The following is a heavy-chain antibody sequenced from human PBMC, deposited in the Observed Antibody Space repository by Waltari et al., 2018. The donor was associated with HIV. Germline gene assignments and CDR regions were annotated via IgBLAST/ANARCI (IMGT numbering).Heavy chain of an antibody. V-gene: IGHV3-13*01. D-gene: IGHD3-16*01. CDR1: GFTFSSYD. Sequence: EVQLVESGGGLVQPGGSLRLSCAASGFTFSSYDMHWVRQATGKGLEWVSASGTAGDTYYPGSVKGRFTISRENAKNSLYLQMNSLRAEDTAVYYCARTLAQGWGLDYWGQGTLVTVSS. J-gene: IGHJ4*02. CDR2: SGTAGDT. CDR3: ARTLAQGWGLDY.